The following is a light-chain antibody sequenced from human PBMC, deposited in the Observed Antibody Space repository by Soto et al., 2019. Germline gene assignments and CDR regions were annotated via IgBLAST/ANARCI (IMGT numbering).Light chain of an antibody. J-gene: IGLJ3*02. CDR2: EVS. CDR3: TSYTSSSTWV. CDR1: SSDVGGYNY. Sequence: QLVLTQPASVSGSPGQSITISCTGTSSDVGGYNYVSWYQQQPGKAPKLMIYEVSNRPSGVSNRFSGSKSGNTASLTISGLQAEDEADYYCTSYTSSSTWVFGGGTKLTVL. V-gene: IGLV2-14*01.